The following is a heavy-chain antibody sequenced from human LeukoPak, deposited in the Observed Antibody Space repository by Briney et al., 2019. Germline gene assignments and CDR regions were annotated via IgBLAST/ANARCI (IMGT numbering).Heavy chain of an antibody. V-gene: IGHV3-23*01. CDR1: GFTFSNLA. Sequence: GESLRLSCAASGFTFSNLAMSWVRQAPGKGLEWVSAISGNGGSAYYADSVKGRFTISRDNSRNTLYLQMNSRRADDTAVYYCANNPLFVGGERDFDYWDQGTLVTVSS. J-gene: IGHJ4*02. D-gene: IGHD3-10*01. CDR3: ANNPLFVGGERDFDY. CDR2: ISGNGGSA.